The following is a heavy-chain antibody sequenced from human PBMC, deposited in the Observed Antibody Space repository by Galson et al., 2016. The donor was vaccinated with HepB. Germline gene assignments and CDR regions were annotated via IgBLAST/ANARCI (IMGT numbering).Heavy chain of an antibody. CDR2: IKRDGSQI. D-gene: IGHD5-18*01. J-gene: IGHJ4*02. CDR1: GFSFSDYW. CDR3: ARAHWIQARWAAYFAY. Sequence: SLRLSCAASGFSFSDYWMDWARQVPGQGLEWVANIKRDGSQIYYDDFVKGRFTISRDNFQNSLFLHMNSLRTEDTAVYYCARAHWIQARWAAYFAYWGQGTRVAVSS. V-gene: IGHV3-7*04.